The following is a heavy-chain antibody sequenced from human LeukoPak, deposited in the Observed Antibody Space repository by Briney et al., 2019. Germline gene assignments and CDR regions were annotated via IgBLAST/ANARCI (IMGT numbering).Heavy chain of an antibody. CDR3: ARVRTAMEIGAY. V-gene: IGHV3-43*02. D-gene: IGHD5-18*01. Sequence: GGSLRLSCAASGFTFGDYAMHWVRQAPGKGLEWVSLISGDGDTYYGDSVKGRFTVSRDNSKNSLYLQMNSLRVEDTALYYCARVRTAMEIGAYWGQGTLVTVSS. J-gene: IGHJ4*02. CDR1: GFTFGDYA. CDR2: ISGDGDT.